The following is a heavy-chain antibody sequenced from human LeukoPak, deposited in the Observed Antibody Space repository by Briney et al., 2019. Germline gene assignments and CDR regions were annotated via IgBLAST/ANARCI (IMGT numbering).Heavy chain of an antibody. J-gene: IGHJ4*02. CDR1: GFTFSGSA. D-gene: IGHD3-22*01. Sequence: PGGSLRLSCAASGFTFSGSAMHWVRQASGKGVEWVGRIRSKANSYATAYAASVKDSFTISRDDSKNTAYLQMNSLKTEHTAVYYCTRLPSSGYLFDYWGQGTLVTVSS. CDR3: TRLPSSGYLFDY. CDR2: IRSKANSYAT. V-gene: IGHV3-73*01.